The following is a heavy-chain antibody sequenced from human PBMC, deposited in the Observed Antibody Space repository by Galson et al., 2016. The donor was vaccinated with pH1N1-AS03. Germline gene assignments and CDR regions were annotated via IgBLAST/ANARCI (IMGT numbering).Heavy chain of an antibody. CDR3: AKDLFWMNAMDV. Sequence: SLRLSCAASGFGVSGNAMTWVRQAPGKGLEWVSSIGSDLKTHYANSVKGRFSISKDNSKNTVYLQMDSLRAEDTALYYCAKDLFWMNAMDVWGQGTTVTVSS. CDR1: GFGVSGNA. J-gene: IGHJ6*02. V-gene: IGHV3-23*01. CDR2: IGSDLKT. D-gene: IGHD1-1*01.